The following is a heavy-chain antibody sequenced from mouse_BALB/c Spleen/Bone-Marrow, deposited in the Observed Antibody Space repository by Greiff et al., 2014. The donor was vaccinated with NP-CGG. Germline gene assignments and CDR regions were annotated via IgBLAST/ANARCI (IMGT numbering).Heavy chain of an antibody. J-gene: IGHJ3*01. CDR1: GYTFSSYW. V-gene: IGHV1-9*01. CDR2: ILPGSGST. Sequence: QVQLQQSGAELMKPGASVKISCKATGYTFSSYWIEWVKQRPGHGLEWIGEILPGSGSTNYNEKFKGKATFTADTSSNTAYMQLSSLTSGDSAVYYCARSGFAYWGQGTLVTVSA. CDR3: ARSGFAY.